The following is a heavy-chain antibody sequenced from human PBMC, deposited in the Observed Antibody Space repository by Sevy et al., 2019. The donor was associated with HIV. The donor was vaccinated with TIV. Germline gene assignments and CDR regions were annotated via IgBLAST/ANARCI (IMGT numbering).Heavy chain of an antibody. CDR3: RRVGGNPRGGVRCWFDP. J-gene: IGHJ5*02. D-gene: IGHD3-16*01. V-gene: IGHV4-31*03. CDR2: IYYSGFT. CDR1: GGSINSGTYY. Sequence: SETLSLTCTVSGGSINSGTYYWSWIRQHPGKGLEWIGYIYYSGFTYYNPSLKSRVTMSVDTSNNQFSLKLSSVTAAETAGYYCRRVGGNPRGGVRCWFDPWGQGTLVTVSS.